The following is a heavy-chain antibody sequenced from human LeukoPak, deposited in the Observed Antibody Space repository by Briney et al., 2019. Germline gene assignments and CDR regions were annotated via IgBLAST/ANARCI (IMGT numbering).Heavy chain of an antibody. CDR2: INAENGDT. CDR1: GYRFTGYN. CDR3: ARDQYNVIDS. D-gene: IGHD1-14*01. Sequence: GASVKVSCKASGYRFTGYNIDSVRQAPGQRPEWMGRINAENGDTKYSQKFQGRVTITRDTFASTSYMELSSLRSEDTAVYFCARDQYNVIDSWGQGTLVTVSS. V-gene: IGHV1-3*01. J-gene: IGHJ4*02.